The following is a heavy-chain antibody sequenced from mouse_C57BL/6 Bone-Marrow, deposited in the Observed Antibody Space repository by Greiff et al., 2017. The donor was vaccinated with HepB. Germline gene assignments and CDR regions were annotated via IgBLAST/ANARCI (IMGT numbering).Heavy chain of an antibody. J-gene: IGHJ3*01. D-gene: IGHD1-1*01. V-gene: IGHV1-64*01. Sequence: QVQLQQPGAELVKPGASVKLSCKASGYTFTSYWMHWVKQRPGQGLEWIGMIHPNSGSTNYNEKFKSKATLTVDKSSSTAYMQLSSLTSEDSAVYYCARWASYYYGSIWGQGTLVTVSA. CDR1: GYTFTSYW. CDR3: ARWASYYYGSI. CDR2: IHPNSGST.